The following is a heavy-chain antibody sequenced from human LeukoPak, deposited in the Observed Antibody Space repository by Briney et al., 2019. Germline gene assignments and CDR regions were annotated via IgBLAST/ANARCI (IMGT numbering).Heavy chain of an antibody. J-gene: IGHJ5*02. Sequence: ASVKVSCKVSGHTLTELSMHWVRQAPGKGLEWMGGFDPEDGETIYAQKFQGRVTMTEDTSTDTAYMELSSLRSEDTAVYYCATDRGNWKGALGWFDPWGQGTLVTVSS. CDR2: FDPEDGET. CDR1: GHTLTELS. D-gene: IGHD1-1*01. V-gene: IGHV1-24*01. CDR3: ATDRGNWKGALGWFDP.